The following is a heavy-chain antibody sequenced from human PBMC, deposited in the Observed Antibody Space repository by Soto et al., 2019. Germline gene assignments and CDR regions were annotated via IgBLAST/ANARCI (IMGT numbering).Heavy chain of an antibody. J-gene: IGHJ4*02. V-gene: IGHV4-39*01. D-gene: IGHD2-2*01. CDR3: GSLRRIVVVTAAIYYFDY. CDR2: IYYSGST. Sequence: SETLSLTCTVSGGTISSSSYYWGWIRQPPGKGLEWIGSIYYSGSTYYNPSLKSRVTISVDTSKNQFSLKLSSVTAADTAVYYCGSLRRIVVVTAAIYYFDYWGQGTLVTGSS. CDR1: GGTISSSSYY.